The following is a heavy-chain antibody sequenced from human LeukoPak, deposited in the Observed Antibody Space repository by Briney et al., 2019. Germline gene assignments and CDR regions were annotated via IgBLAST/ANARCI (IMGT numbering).Heavy chain of an antibody. CDR2: MYSSGST. CDR3: ARKLPGYSAYDYAIDY. J-gene: IGHJ4*02. Sequence: SETLSLTCTVSGGSISLHFWTWIRQPAGKGLEWIGRMYSSGSTNYNPSLKSRVTMSIDMSSNQFSLKLFSVTAADTAVYYCARKLPGYSAYDYAIDYWGQGTLVTVSS. V-gene: IGHV4-4*07. CDR1: GGSISLHF. D-gene: IGHD5-12*01.